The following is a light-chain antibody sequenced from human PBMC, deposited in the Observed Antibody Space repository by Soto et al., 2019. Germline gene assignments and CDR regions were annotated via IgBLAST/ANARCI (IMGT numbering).Light chain of an antibody. CDR3: SSYASSSSLRV. CDR2: GVS. Sequence: QSVLTQPASVSGSPGQSITISCTGTSSDVGGYNYVSWYLQHPGKAPKLMIYGVSNRPSGVSNRFSGSKSGNTASLTISGLQAEDEGDYYCSSYASSSSLRVFGGGTKVTVL. V-gene: IGLV2-14*01. J-gene: IGLJ3*02. CDR1: SSDVGGYNY.